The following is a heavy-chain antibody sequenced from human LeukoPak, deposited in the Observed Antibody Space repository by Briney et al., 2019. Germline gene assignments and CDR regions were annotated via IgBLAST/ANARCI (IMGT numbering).Heavy chain of an antibody. Sequence: GGSLRLSCAASGINFSSCGMHWVRQAPGKGLEWVAFIRYDGSNKYYADSVKGRFTISRDNSKNTLYLQMNSLRAEDTAVYYCARKAVADFDYWGQGTLVTVSS. CDR3: ARKAVADFDY. D-gene: IGHD6-19*01. CDR1: GINFSSCG. CDR2: IRYDGSNK. J-gene: IGHJ4*02. V-gene: IGHV3-30*02.